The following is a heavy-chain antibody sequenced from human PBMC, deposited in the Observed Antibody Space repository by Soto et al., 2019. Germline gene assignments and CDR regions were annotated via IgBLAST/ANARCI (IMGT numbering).Heavy chain of an antibody. CDR2: INHSEST. CDR1: GGSFSSYY. CDR3: ARGGAGDFWSGYYNYYYMDV. J-gene: IGHJ6*03. V-gene: IGHV4-34*01. D-gene: IGHD3-3*01. Sequence: QVLLQQWGAGLLKSSETLSLTCAVYGGSFSSYYWTWIRQPPGKRLERIGEINHSESTNYDPSLKCRVTISEDTSKSQFSLKLISVTAADTAVYYCARGGAGDFWSGYYNYYYMDVWGKGTTVTVSS.